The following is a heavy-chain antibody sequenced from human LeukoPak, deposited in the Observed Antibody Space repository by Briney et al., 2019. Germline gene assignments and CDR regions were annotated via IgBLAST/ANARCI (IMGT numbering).Heavy chain of an antibody. Sequence: PGGSLRLSCAASGFTFDDYAMHWVRQAPGKGLGWVSGISWNSGSIGYADSVKGRFTISRDNAKNSLYLQMNSLRAEDTALYYCAKVGRIAADWGQGTLVTVSS. CDR1: GFTFDDYA. CDR3: AKVGRIAAD. D-gene: IGHD6-13*01. CDR2: ISWNSGSI. V-gene: IGHV3-9*01. J-gene: IGHJ4*02.